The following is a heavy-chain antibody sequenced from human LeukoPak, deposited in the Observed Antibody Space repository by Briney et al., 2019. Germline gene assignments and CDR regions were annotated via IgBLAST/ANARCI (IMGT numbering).Heavy chain of an antibody. CDR2: IKEDRSDK. Sequence: PGGSLRLSCAASEFTFSNYWMTWVRQAPGKGLEWVANIKEDRSDKYYVDSVKGRFTISRDNAKNSLYLQMNNLRAEDTAVYYCARNMMGATSVLFDYWGQGTLVTVSS. J-gene: IGHJ4*02. CDR3: ARNMMGATSVLFDY. V-gene: IGHV3-7*01. CDR1: EFTFSNYW. D-gene: IGHD1-26*01.